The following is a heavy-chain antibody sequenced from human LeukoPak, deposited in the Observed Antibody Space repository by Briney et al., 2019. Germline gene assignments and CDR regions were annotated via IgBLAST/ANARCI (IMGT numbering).Heavy chain of an antibody. D-gene: IGHD2-8*01. Sequence: GGSLRLSCAASGFTFSSYSMNWVRQAPGKGLEWVSSISSSSSHIYYADSVKGRFTISRDNAKNSLYLQMNSLRAEDTAVYYCARGYCTNGVCSGFDPWGQGTLVTVSS. CDR2: ISSSSSHI. CDR1: GFTFSSYS. V-gene: IGHV3-21*01. CDR3: ARGYCTNGVCSGFDP. J-gene: IGHJ5*02.